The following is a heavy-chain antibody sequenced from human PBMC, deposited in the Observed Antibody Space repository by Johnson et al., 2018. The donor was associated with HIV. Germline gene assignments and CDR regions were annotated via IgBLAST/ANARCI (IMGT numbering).Heavy chain of an antibody. Sequence: VQLVESGGGLVKPGGSLRLSCAASGFTFSNAWKSWVRQAPGKGLEWVGRIKSKTDGGTTDYAAPVTGRFTISRDDSKNTLYLQMNSLKTEDTAVYYCTTDREYSSSWTGAFDIWGQGTMVTVSS. V-gene: IGHV3-15*01. CDR1: GFTFSNAW. J-gene: IGHJ3*02. D-gene: IGHD6-13*01. CDR2: IKSKTDGGTT. CDR3: TTDREYSSSWTGAFDI.